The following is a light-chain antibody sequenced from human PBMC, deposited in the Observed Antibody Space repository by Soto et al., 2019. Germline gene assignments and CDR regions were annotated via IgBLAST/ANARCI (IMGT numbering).Light chain of an antibody. CDR1: QSVSSY. Sequence: ELVLTQSPATLSLSPGERATLSFRASQSVSSYLAWYQQKPGQAPRLLIYDASNRATGIPARFSGSGSGTDFPLTIASLQPDDFATYYCQQYETFSGKCGPGTKVGIK. CDR2: DAS. J-gene: IGKJ1*01. V-gene: IGKV3-11*01. CDR3: QQYETFSGK.